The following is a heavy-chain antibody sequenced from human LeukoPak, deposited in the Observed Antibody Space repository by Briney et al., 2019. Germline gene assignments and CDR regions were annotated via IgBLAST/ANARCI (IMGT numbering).Heavy chain of an antibody. V-gene: IGHV3-11*04. Sequence: LSLTCTVSGGSISSSSYYWGWIRQPPGEGLEWVSFISSGGSTIYYADSVKGRFTISRDNAKNSLYLQMNSLRAEDTAVYYCARPIGVGYFDYWGQGTLVTVSS. D-gene: IGHD2-21*01. CDR3: ARPIGVGYFDY. CDR2: ISSGGSTI. J-gene: IGHJ4*02. CDR1: GGSISSSSYY.